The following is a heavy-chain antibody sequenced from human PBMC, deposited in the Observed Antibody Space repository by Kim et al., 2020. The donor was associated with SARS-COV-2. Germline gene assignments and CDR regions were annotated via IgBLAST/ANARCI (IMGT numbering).Heavy chain of an antibody. V-gene: IGHV1-69*13. D-gene: IGHD5-12*01. CDR3: ARAGLRPGGTIVATIEGFDY. Sequence: SVKVSCKASGGTFSSYAISWVRQAPGQGLEWMGGIIPIFGTANYAQKFQGRVTITADESTSTAYMELSSLRSEDTAGYYCARAGLRPGGTIVATIEGFDYWGQGTLVTVSS. J-gene: IGHJ4*02. CDR1: GGTFSSYA. CDR2: IIPIFGTA.